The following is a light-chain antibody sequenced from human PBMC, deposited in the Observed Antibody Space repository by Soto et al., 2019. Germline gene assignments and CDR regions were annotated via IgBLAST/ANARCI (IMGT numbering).Light chain of an antibody. CDR3: SSHTTSNTRQTV. CDR2: DVS. CDR1: SSDVGGYNY. V-gene: IGLV2-14*03. J-gene: IGLJ1*01. Sequence: QSVLTQPASVSGSLGLSITISCTGTSSDVGGYNYVSWYQHHPGKAPKLMIYDVSNRPSGVSNRFSGSKSGNTASLTISGLQPEDEADYYCSSHTTSNTRQTVFGTGTKLPVL.